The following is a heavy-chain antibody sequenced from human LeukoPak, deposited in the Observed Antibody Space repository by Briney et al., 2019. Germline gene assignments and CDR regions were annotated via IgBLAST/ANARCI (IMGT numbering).Heavy chain of an antibody. CDR3: ARGYYDSSGYYRGFDY. J-gene: IGHJ4*02. V-gene: IGHV4-59*01. Sequence: SETLSLTCTVSGASISSYYWSWIRQPPGKGLEWIGDIYYSGSTNYNPSLKSRVTLSVDTSKNQFSLKLSSVTAADTAVYYCARGYYDSSGYYRGFDYWGQGTLVTVSS. CDR1: GASISSYY. D-gene: IGHD3-22*01. CDR2: IYYSGST.